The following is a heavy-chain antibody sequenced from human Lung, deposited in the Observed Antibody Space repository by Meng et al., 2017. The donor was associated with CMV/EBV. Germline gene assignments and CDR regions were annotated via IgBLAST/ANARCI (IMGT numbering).Heavy chain of an antibody. J-gene: IGHJ5*02. D-gene: IGHD2/OR15-2a*01. CDR1: GYTFSTYT. CDR3: ARGGNFDP. CDR2: ISTNTGTP. Sequence: QLQLVPSGAEVKKPGASVKVSCKASGYTFSTYTINWVRQAHGRGLEWMGWISTNTGTPTYTQGFTGRFVFSLDTSVSTAYLQISSLKAEDTAVYYCARGGNFDPWGQGTLVTVSS. V-gene: IGHV7-4-1*02.